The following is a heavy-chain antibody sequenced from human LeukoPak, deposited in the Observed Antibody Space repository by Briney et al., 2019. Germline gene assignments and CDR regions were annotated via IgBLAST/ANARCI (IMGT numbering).Heavy chain of an antibody. CDR3: ASPEYDRAFDI. Sequence: SGTLSLTCAVYGGSFSGYYWSWIRQPPGKGLEWIGEINHSGSTNYNPSLKSRVTISVDTSKNQFSLKLSSVTAADTAVYYCASPEYDRAFDIWGQRTMVTVSS. CDR2: INHSGST. J-gene: IGHJ3*02. CDR1: GGSFSGYY. D-gene: IGHD3-22*01. V-gene: IGHV4-34*01.